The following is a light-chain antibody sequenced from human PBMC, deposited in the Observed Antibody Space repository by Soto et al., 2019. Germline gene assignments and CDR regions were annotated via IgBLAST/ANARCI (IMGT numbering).Light chain of an antibody. CDR2: KAS. V-gene: IGKV1-5*03. CDR3: QHYKSFPWT. Sequence: DIQMTQSPSTLSASVGDRVTITCRASQSIINWLGWYQQKPGKAPKLLIYKASSLESGVPSRFSGSGSGTDFTLTINRLQPDDFATYYCQHYKSFPWTFGQGTKVEIK. CDR1: QSIINW. J-gene: IGKJ1*01.